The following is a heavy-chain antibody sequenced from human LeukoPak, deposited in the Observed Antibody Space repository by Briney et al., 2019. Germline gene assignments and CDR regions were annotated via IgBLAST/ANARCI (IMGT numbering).Heavy chain of an antibody. V-gene: IGHV3-30*04. J-gene: IGHJ4*02. CDR2: ISYDGSNK. Sequence: GRSLRLSCAASGFTFSSYAMHWVRQAPGKGLEWVAVISYDGSNKYYADSVKGRFTISRDNSKNTLYLQMNGLRAEDTAVYYCARSAVAGTWRYYFDYWGQGTLVTVSS. CDR3: ARSAVAGTWRYYFDY. CDR1: GFTFSSYA. D-gene: IGHD6-19*01.